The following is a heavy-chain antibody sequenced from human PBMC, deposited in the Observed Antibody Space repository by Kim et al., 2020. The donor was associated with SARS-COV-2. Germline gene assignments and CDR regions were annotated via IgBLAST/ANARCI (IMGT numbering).Heavy chain of an antibody. CDR3: GRGGGTGSLLDH. J-gene: IGHJ4*02. D-gene: IGHD3-16*01. V-gene: IGHV3-74*03. Sequence: GGSLRLSCAASGFTFSSFWMHWVRQTPGKGLVWVSRINSAGTTTTYADSVKGRITISRDNARDILSLQMSSLRDDDTAVYYCGRGGGTGSLLDHWGQG. CDR2: INSAGTTT. CDR1: GFTFSSFW.